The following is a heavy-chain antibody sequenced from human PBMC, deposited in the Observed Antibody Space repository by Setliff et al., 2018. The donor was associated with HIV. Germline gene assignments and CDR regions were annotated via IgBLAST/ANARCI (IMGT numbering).Heavy chain of an antibody. CDR2: IYYSGNT. Sequence: SETLSLTCTVSGGSISSYYWSWIRQPPGKGLEWIGYIYYSGNTNYNPSLKSRVTMSVDTSKNHFSLKLSSVTAADTAVYYCARENRGAAAGYNWFDPWGQGTLVTV. V-gene: IGHV4-59*01. CDR1: GGSISSYY. D-gene: IGHD6-13*01. CDR3: ARENRGAAAGYNWFDP. J-gene: IGHJ5*02.